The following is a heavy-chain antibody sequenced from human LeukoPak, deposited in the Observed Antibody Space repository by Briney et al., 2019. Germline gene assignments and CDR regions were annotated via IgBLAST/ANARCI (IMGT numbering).Heavy chain of an antibody. CDR3: ARRLTQYDCFDP. Sequence: SQTLSLTCAISGDSFSSNSVTWNWIRQSPSRGLEWLGRTHYRSTWYNDYAVSVRGRITVNPDTSKNQFSLHLNSVTPEDTAVYYCARRLTQYDCFDPWGQGILVTVSS. CDR1: GDSFSSNSVT. D-gene: IGHD2-2*01. V-gene: IGHV6-1*01. J-gene: IGHJ5*02. CDR2: THYRSTWYN.